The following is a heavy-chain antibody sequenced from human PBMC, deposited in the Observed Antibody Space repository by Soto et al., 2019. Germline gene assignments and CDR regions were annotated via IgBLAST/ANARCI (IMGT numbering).Heavy chain of an antibody. Sequence: SETLSLTCNVSGGSIIDYYWSWIRKPPGKGLEWIGYSFYSGSTAYNPSLKSRVTISVHPSKNQFSLKLTSVTAADTAVYCCARAYSSSWYFIDYWGQGTLVTVSS. CDR2: SFYSGST. CDR1: GGSIIDYY. V-gene: IGHV4-59*08. D-gene: IGHD6-13*01. J-gene: IGHJ4*02. CDR3: ARAYSSSWYFIDY.